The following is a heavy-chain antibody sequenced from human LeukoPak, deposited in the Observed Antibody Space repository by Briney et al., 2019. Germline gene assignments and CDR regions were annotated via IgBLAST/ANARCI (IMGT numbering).Heavy chain of an antibody. J-gene: IGHJ6*04. Sequence: SETLSLTCTVSGGSISSYYWSWIRQPPGKGLEWIGYIYYSGSTNYNPSLKSRVTISVDTSKNQFSLKQSSVTAADTAVYYCARVEPYDILTYYYYYGMDVWGKGTTVTVSS. CDR3: ARVEPYDILTYYYYYGMDV. V-gene: IGHV4-59*01. CDR2: IYYSGST. D-gene: IGHD3-9*01. CDR1: GGSISSYY.